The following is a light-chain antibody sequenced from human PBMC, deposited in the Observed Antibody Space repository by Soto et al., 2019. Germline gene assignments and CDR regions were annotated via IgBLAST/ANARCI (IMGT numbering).Light chain of an antibody. Sequence: EIVLTQSPGTLSLSPGERATLSCRASQSVSSSYLAWYQQKPGQAPRLLIYAASYRATGIPDRFSGSGSGTDFPLTISRLEPEDFAVYFCQQYGSSRTFVQGTKVE. J-gene: IGKJ1*01. CDR2: AAS. CDR1: QSVSSSY. V-gene: IGKV3-20*01. CDR3: QQYGSSRT.